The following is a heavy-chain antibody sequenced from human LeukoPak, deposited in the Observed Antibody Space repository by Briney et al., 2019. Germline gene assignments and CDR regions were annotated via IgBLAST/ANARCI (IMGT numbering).Heavy chain of an antibody. V-gene: IGHV3-43*01. CDR3: ARDSSGSLDY. J-gene: IGHJ4*02. Sequence: GGALRLSCAASGFSFSGYTMHWVRQAPGKGLEWVSLISWNGYSTSYGDSVKGRFTISRDNNKDSLYLQMNSLRTEDTALYYCARDSSGSLDYWGQGTLVTVSS. CDR1: GFSFSGYT. CDR2: ISWNGYST. D-gene: IGHD1-26*01.